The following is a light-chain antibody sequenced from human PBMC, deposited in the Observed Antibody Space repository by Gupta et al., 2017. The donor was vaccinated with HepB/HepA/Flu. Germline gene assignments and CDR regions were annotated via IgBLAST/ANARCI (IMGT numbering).Light chain of an antibody. V-gene: IGLV8-61*01. J-gene: IGLJ3*02. CDR3: VLYMGSGISV. Sequence: QTVVTQEPSFSVSPGGTVTFTCGLSAGSVSTTYYPSWYHQTPGQVPRTLIYNTNSRSSGVPDRFSGSILGNTAALTITGAQADDESDYYCVLYMGSGISVFGGGTKLTVL. CDR1: AGSVSTTYY. CDR2: NTN.